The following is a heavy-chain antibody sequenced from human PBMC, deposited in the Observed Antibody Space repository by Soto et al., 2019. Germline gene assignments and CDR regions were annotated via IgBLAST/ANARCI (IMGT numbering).Heavy chain of an antibody. V-gene: IGHV6-1*01. J-gene: IGHJ6*02. D-gene: IGHD1-20*01. CDR3: ARDGVTGTYYYYYGMDV. CDR2: TYYRSKWYN. CDR1: GDSVSSNSAA. Sequence: SQTLSLTCAISGDSVSSNSAAWNWIRQSPSRGLEWLGRTYYRSKWYNDYAVSVKSRITINPDTSKNQFSLQLNSVTPEDTAVYYCARDGVTGTYYYYYGMDVWGQGTTVTVSS.